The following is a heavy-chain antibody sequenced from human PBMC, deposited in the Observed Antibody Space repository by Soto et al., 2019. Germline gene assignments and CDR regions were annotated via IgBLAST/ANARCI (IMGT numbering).Heavy chain of an antibody. CDR1: GGSFSGYY. CDR2: INHSGST. Sequence: PSETLSLTCAVYGGSFSGYYWSWIRQPPGKGLEWIGEINHSGSTNYNPSLKSRVTIPVDTSKNQFSLKLSSVTAADTGVYYCARVYQLPLGTGQSGGGMDVWGQGTTVTVSS. D-gene: IGHD2-2*01. V-gene: IGHV4-34*01. CDR3: ARVYQLPLGTGQSGGGMDV. J-gene: IGHJ6*02.